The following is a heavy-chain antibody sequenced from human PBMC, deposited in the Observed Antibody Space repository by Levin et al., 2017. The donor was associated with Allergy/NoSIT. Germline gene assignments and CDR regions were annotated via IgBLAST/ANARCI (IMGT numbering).Heavy chain of an antibody. V-gene: IGHV3-23*01. J-gene: IGHJ5*02. CDR2: VSASGYST. CDR1: GSTFSGYA. D-gene: IGHD1-26*01. CDR3: AKEEYDWGGSYDWFDP. Sequence: GESLKISCAASGSTFSGYAMSWVRQAPGKGLEWVSSVSASGYSTYYADSVKGRFTISRDSSKDTVYLQMNTLRADDTAVYKCAKEEYDWGGSYDWFDPWGQGTLVTVSS.